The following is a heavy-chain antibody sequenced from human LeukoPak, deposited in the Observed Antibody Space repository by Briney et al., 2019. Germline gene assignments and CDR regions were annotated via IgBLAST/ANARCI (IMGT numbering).Heavy chain of an antibody. J-gene: IGHJ3*01. V-gene: IGHV3-7*01. CDR1: GFTSSGYW. Sequence: PGGSLRLSCAASGFTSSGYWMSWVRQAPGKGLEWVASIKQDGSPKKYVDPVRGRFTISGDIAENSVYLQMNRLSAEDTALYYCAKLARGDGFDLWGHGTKVTVSS. CDR2: IKQDGSPK. CDR3: AKLARGDGFDL.